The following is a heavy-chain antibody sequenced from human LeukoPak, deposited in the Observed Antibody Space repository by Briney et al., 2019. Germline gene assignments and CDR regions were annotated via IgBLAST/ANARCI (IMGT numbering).Heavy chain of an antibody. Sequence: ASVKVSCKASGGTFSNYAISWVRQAPGQGLEWMGGITPILGTANYAQKFQGRVTINADQSTSTAYMELSSLRSEDTAVYYCARSLIDYGGSYDAFDIWGQGTMVTISS. J-gene: IGHJ3*02. CDR3: ARSLIDYGGSYDAFDI. V-gene: IGHV1-69*10. CDR2: ITPILGTA. D-gene: IGHD4-23*01. CDR1: GGTFSNYA.